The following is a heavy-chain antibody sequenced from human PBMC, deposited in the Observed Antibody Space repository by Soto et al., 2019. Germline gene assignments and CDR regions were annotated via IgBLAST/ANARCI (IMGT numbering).Heavy chain of an antibody. CDR2: IYYSGST. CDR3: ARDVYYYDSSGYLHAFDI. J-gene: IGHJ3*02. V-gene: IGHV4-31*03. D-gene: IGHD3-22*01. Sequence: QVQLQESGPGLVKPSQTLSLTCTVSGGSISSGGYYWSWIRQHPGKGLEWIGYIYYSGSTYYNPSLTSRVTISVETAKNQFSLKLSSVTAADTAVYYCARDVYYYDSSGYLHAFDIWGQGTMVTVSS. CDR1: GGSISSGGYY.